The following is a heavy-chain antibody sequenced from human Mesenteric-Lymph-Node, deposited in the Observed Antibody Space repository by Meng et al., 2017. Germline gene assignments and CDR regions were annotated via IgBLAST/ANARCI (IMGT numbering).Heavy chain of an antibody. CDR3: ARDADYGEKSPLGY. Sequence: GSLRLSCTVSGGSISSYYWSWIRQPPGKGLEWIGYIYYSGSTNYNPSLKSRVTISVDTSKNQFSLKLSSVTAADTAVYYCARDADYGEKSPLGYWGQGTRVTGSS. CDR2: IYYSGST. V-gene: IGHV4-59*01. CDR1: GGSISSYY. J-gene: IGHJ4*02. D-gene: IGHD4-17*01.